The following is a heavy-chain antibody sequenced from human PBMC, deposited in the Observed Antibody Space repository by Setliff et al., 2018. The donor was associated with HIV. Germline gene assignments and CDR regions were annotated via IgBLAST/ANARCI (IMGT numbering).Heavy chain of an antibody. Sequence: SETLSLTCTVSGGPISSSNYYWGWIRQSTGQGLQWIGSLYSGGNTYYNPSLQSRLNISGDTSKNQFYLPLSSVTAADTAVYYCARHGAYYDFLTYYYPMYYFDYWGQGTMVTVSS. J-gene: IGHJ4*02. V-gene: IGHV4-39*01. D-gene: IGHD3-9*01. CDR2: LYSGGNT. CDR1: GGPISSSNYY. CDR3: ARHGAYYDFLTYYYPMYYFDY.